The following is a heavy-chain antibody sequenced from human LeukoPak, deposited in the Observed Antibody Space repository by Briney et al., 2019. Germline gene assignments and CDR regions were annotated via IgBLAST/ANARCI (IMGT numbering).Heavy chain of an antibody. D-gene: IGHD2-2*01. Sequence: SWIRQPPXXGLXXIGEINHSGSTNYNPSLKSRVTISVDTSKNQFSLKLSSVTAADTAVYYCARGYCSSTSCYPSDYWGQGTLVTVSS. CDR2: INHSGST. V-gene: IGHV4-34*01. J-gene: IGHJ4*02. CDR3: ARGYCSSTSCYPSDY.